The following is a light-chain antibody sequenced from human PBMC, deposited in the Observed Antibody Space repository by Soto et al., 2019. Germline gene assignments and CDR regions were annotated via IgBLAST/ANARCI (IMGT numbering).Light chain of an antibody. V-gene: IGKV3-20*01. CDR2: GAS. J-gene: IGKJ1*01. CDR1: QSVGGNF. CDR3: QHYGSSPWT. Sequence: EIVLTQSPGTLSLSPGERATLSCRASQSVGGNFLAWYQQQPGQAPRLLINGASSRATGIPDRFSGSGSGTDFTLTIDRLEPEDFALYYCQHYGSSPWTFGQGTEVEIK.